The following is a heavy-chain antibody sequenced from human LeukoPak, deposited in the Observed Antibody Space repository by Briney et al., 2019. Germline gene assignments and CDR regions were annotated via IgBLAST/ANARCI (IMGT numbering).Heavy chain of an antibody. J-gene: IGHJ5*02. D-gene: IGHD1-26*01. CDR2: MYKEANLYAT. Sequence: GGSLRLSCVASGFTFSDSAIHWVRQSSGKGPEWIGHMYKEANLYATALAASVKGRFTVSRDDSKNTAYLHMNSLKTEDTALYYCTRDSGTYNWFDPWGQGTLVTVSS. V-gene: IGHV3-73*01. CDR1: GFTFSDSA. CDR3: TRDSGTYNWFDP.